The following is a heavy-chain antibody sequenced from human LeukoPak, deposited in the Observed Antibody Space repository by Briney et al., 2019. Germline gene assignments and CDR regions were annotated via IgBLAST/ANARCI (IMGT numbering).Heavy chain of an antibody. D-gene: IGHD3-3*01. CDR3: AKAGRFTVENYFDY. V-gene: IGHV3-23*01. J-gene: IGHJ4*02. CDR1: GFTFSSYA. Sequence: GGSLRLSCAASGFTFSSYAMSWVRQAPGKGLEWVSLINGGGGSAYYADSVKGRFTISRDNSKNTLYLQMNSLRAEDTAVYHCAKAGRFTVENYFDYWGQGTLVTVSS. CDR2: INGGGGSA.